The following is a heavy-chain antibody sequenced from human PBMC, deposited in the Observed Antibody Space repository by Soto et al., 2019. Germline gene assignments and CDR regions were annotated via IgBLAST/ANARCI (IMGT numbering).Heavy chain of an antibody. J-gene: IGHJ4*02. Sequence: SVKVSCKASGGTFSSYAISWVRQAPGQGLEWMGGIIPIFGTANYAQKFQGRVTITADESTSTAYMELSSLRSEDTAVYYCARGGVDTAMVNFDYWGQGTLVTVSS. CDR1: GGTFSSYA. V-gene: IGHV1-69*13. CDR2: IIPIFGTA. D-gene: IGHD5-18*01. CDR3: ARGGVDTAMVNFDY.